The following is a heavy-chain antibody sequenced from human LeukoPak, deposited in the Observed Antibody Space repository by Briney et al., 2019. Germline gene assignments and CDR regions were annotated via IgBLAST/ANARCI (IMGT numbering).Heavy chain of an antibody. Sequence: EASVNVSCKASGGTFSIYAISWVRQAPGQGLEWMGGIIPIFGTANYAQKFQGRVTITADESTSTAYMELSSLRSEDTAVYYCARDKYNWNVGKFYYYYGMDVWGQGTTVTVSS. CDR2: IIPIFGTA. CDR1: GGTFSIYA. D-gene: IGHD1-1*01. V-gene: IGHV1-69*13. J-gene: IGHJ6*02. CDR3: ARDKYNWNVGKFYYYYGMDV.